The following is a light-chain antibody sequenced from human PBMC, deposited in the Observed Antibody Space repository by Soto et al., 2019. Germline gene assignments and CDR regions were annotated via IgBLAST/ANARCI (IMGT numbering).Light chain of an antibody. CDR2: GAS. V-gene: IGKV3-20*01. CDR3: QYYGSSPFT. Sequence: EIVLTQSPGTLSLSPGERATLSCKASQSVSSSVLAWYQQKAGQAPRLLIYGASTRATGIPDKFSGSGSGTDFTLTISSLEPADFAMYYCQYYGSSPFTFGPGTKVDIK. J-gene: IGKJ3*01. CDR1: QSVSSSV.